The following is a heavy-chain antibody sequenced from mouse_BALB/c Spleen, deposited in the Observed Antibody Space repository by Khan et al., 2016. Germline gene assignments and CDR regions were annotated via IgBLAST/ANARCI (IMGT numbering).Heavy chain of an antibody. CDR1: GFTFSSYA. V-gene: IGHV5-6-5*01. CDR2: LSSGGST. Sequence: EVELVESGGGLVKPGGSLKLSCAASGFTFSSYAMSWVRQTPEKRLEWVASLSSGGSTFYPDILKGRFTISRDNARNILYLQMSSLRSEDTAMYYCASKVYYFDYWGQGTTLTVSS. CDR3: ASKVYYFDY. J-gene: IGHJ2*01.